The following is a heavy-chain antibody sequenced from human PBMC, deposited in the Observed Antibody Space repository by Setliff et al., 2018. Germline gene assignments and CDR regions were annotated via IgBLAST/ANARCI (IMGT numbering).Heavy chain of an antibody. V-gene: IGHV1-18*01. D-gene: IGHD2-21*02. CDR3: ARDLTIDDCGGDCHLPFYYYYLDV. CDR1: GFTFTDYG. CDR2: INNYNFNT. J-gene: IGHJ6*03. Sequence: ASVKVSCKSSGFTFTDYGITWVRQVPGQGLEWMGWINNYNFNTQYAQKFQGRVTLTTDTSTTTAYMELRSLRSDDTAVYYCARDLTIDDCGGDCHLPFYYYYLDVWGKGTTVTVSS.